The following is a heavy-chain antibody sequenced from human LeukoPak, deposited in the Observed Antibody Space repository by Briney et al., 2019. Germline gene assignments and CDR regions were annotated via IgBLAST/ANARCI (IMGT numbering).Heavy chain of an antibody. CDR1: GGSISSGGYY. V-gene: IGHV4-31*03. CDR3: ARAEGFNLDY. Sequence: PSETLSLTCTVSGGSISSGGYYWSWIRQHPGKGLEWIGYIYYSGSTYYNPSLKSRVNISVDTPKDQFSLKLSSVTAADTAVYYCARAEGFNLDYWGQGTLVTVSS. CDR2: IYYSGST. J-gene: IGHJ4*02.